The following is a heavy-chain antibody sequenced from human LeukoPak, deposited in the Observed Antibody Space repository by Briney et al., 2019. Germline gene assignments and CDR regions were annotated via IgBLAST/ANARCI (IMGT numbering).Heavy chain of an antibody. Sequence: GRSLRLSCAASGIIFRTYAMHWVRQAPGKGLEWVAVISYDGSNKYYADSVKGRFTISRDNSKNTLYLQMNSLRAEDTAVYYCARDESDSSGWYDYWGQGTLVTVSS. V-gene: IGHV3-30-3*01. CDR2: ISYDGSNK. J-gene: IGHJ4*02. D-gene: IGHD6-19*01. CDR3: ARDESDSSGWYDY. CDR1: GIIFRTYA.